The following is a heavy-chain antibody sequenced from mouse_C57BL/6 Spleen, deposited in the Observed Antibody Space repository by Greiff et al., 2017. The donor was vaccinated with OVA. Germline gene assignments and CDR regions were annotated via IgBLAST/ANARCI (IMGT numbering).Heavy chain of an antibody. J-gene: IGHJ3*01. CDR1: GYTFTSYW. CDR3: ASGYSNYGFAY. Sequence: QVQLKQPGAELVKPGASVKLSCKASGYTFTSYWMHWVKQRPGQGLEWIGMIHPNSGSTNYNEKFKSMATLTVDKSSSTAYMQLSSLTSEDSAVYYCASGYSNYGFAYWGQGTLVTVSA. CDR2: IHPNSGST. D-gene: IGHD2-5*01. V-gene: IGHV1-64*01.